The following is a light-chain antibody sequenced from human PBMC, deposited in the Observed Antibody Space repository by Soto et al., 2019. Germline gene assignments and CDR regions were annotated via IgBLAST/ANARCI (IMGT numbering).Light chain of an antibody. V-gene: IGKV3-20*01. CDR2: GAS. Sequence: EIVLTQSPGTLSLSPGERATLSCRASQSVSSSYLAWYQQKPGQAPRLLIYGASSRATGIPDRFSGSGSGKDFTLNISRLEAEDFAVYYCHQYDSSPLTFGGGTKVEIK. J-gene: IGKJ4*01. CDR1: QSVSSSY. CDR3: HQYDSSPLT.